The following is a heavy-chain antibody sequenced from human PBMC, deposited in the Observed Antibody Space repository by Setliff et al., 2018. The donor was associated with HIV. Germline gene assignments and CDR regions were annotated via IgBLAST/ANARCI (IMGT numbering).Heavy chain of an antibody. V-gene: IGHV3-23*03. CDR1: GFTFSSFA. CDR3: AKLPHSSAWYSPFYYFEY. D-gene: IGHD6-19*01. Sequence: GGSLRLSCAASGFTFSSFAMTWVRQAPGKGLEWVSRINSDGSSTSYADSVRGRFTISRDTSKNTLFLEMSSLSADDTAIYYCAKLPHSSAWYSPFYYFEYWGQGTLVTVSS. CDR2: INSDGSST. J-gene: IGHJ4*02.